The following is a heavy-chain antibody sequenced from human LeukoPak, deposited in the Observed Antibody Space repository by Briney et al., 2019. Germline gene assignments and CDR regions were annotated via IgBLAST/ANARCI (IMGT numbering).Heavy chain of an antibody. Sequence: GGSLRLSCAASGFTFSNYVMNWVRQAPGKGLEWVSAISGSGGSTFYADSAKGRFTISRDNSKDTLYLKMNSLRAEDTAVYYCAKLGSTVTTRNYYMDVWGKGTTVIVSS. J-gene: IGHJ6*03. V-gene: IGHV3-23*01. CDR2: ISGSGGST. CDR3: AKLGSTVTTRNYYMDV. CDR1: GFTFSNYV. D-gene: IGHD4-17*01.